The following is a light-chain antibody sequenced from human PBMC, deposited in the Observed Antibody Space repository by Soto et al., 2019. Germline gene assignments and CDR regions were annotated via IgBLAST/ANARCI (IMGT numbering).Light chain of an antibody. V-gene: IGLV1-44*01. CDR3: AAWDDSLNGYV. Sequence: QSVLTQPPSASGTPGQRVTISCSGSSSNIRSYTVNWYKKVPGTAPKLLIYSNDRRPSRVPDRFSGSKSGTSASLAISGLQSEDEADYYCAAWDDSLNGYVFGTGTKLTVL. CDR1: SSNIRSYT. J-gene: IGLJ1*01. CDR2: SND.